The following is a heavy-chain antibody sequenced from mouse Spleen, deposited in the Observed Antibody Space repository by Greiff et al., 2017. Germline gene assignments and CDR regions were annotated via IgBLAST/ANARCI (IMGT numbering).Heavy chain of an antibody. CDR2: IWSDGST. Sequence: VKLVESGPGLVAPSQSLSITCTVSGFSLTSYGVHWVRQPPGKGLEWLVVIWSDGSTTYNSALKSRLSISKDNSKSQVFLKMNSLQTDDTAMYYCARHDYYGDPLAMDYWGQGTSVTVSS. CDR1: GFSLTSYG. J-gene: IGHJ4*01. D-gene: IGHD2-13*01. CDR3: ARHDYYGDPLAMDY. V-gene: IGHV2-6-1*01.